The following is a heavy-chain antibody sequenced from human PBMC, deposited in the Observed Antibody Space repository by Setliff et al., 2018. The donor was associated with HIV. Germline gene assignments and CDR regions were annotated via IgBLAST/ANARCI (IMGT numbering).Heavy chain of an antibody. V-gene: IGHV3-53*01. D-gene: IGHD5-12*01. CDR3: AITDGYTFDY. Sequence: PSETLSLSCAASGFTVSSNYMSWVRQAPGKGLEWVSVIYSGGSTYYADSVKGRFTISRDNSKNTLYLQMNSLRAEDTAVYYCAITDGYTFDYWGQGTLVTVSS. CDR1: GFTVSSNY. J-gene: IGHJ4*02. CDR2: IYSGGST.